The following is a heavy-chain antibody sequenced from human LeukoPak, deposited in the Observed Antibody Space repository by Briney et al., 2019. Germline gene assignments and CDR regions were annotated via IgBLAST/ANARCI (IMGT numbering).Heavy chain of an antibody. CDR3: ARSKILEWLLYYYYYYYMDV. V-gene: IGHV1-2*02. Sequence: GASVTVSCKASGYTFTGYYMHWVRQAPGQGLEWMGWIDPNSGGTNYAQKFQGRVTMTRDTSISTAYMELSRLRSDDTAVYYCARSKILEWLLYYYYYYYMDVWGKGTTVTVSS. J-gene: IGHJ6*03. D-gene: IGHD3-3*01. CDR1: GYTFTGYY. CDR2: IDPNSGGT.